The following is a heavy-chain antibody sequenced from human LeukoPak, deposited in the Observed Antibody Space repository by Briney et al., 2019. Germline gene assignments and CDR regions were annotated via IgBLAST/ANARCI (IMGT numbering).Heavy chain of an antibody. J-gene: IGHJ6*02. CDR1: GGSISSGGYS. D-gene: IGHD6-13*01. V-gene: IGHV4-30-2*01. CDR3: ASIAAAALYGMDV. CDR2: IYHSGST. Sequence: SETLSLTCAVSGGSISSGGYSWSWIRQPPGKGLEWIGYIYHSGSTYYNPSLKSRVTISVDRSKNQFSLKLSSVTAADTAVYYCASIAAAALYGMDVWGQGTTVTVSS.